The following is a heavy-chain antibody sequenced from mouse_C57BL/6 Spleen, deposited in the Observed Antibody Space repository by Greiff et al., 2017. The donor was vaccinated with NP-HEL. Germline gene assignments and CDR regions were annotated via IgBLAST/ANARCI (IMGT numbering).Heavy chain of an antibody. CDR2: INPSNGGT. D-gene: IGHD1-1*01. CDR3: ARGREDYYGSSTMDY. CDR1: GYTFTSYW. V-gene: IGHV1-53*01. J-gene: IGHJ4*01. Sequence: VKLQQPGTELVKPGASVKLSCKASGYTFTSYWMHWVKQRPGQGLEWIGNINPSNGGTNYNEKFKSKATLTVDKSSSTAYMQLSSLTSEDSAVYYCARGREDYYGSSTMDYWGQGTSVTVSS.